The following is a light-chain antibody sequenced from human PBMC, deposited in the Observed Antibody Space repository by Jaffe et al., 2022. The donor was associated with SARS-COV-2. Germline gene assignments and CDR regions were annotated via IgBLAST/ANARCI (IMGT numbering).Light chain of an antibody. Sequence: DIVMTQTPDSLVVSLGERATINCKSSQSLLYSSNDKNYLTWYQQKPGQPPKLLIYWASTRESGVPDRFSGSGSGTDFTLTISNLQAEDVAVYYCQQSYSSPYTFGLGTKLEIK. CDR2: WAS. CDR3: QQSYSSPYT. J-gene: IGKJ2*01. V-gene: IGKV4-1*01. CDR1: QSLLYSSNDKNY.